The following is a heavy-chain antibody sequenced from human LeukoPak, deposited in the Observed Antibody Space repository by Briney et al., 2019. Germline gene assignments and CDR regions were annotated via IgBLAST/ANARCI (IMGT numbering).Heavy chain of an antibody. V-gene: IGHV4-34*01. J-gene: IGHJ6*04. D-gene: IGHD4-17*01. CDR2: INHSGST. Sequence: SETLSLTCTVSGGSISGYYWSWIRQPPGKGLEWIGEINHSGSTNYNPSLKSRVTISVDTSKNQFSLKLSSVTAADTAVYYCARVGAPHYYGMDVWGKGTTVTVSS. CDR3: ARVGAPHYYGMDV. CDR1: GGSISGYY.